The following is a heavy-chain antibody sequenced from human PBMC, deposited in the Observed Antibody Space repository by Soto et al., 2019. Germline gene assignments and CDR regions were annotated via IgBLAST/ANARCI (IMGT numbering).Heavy chain of an antibody. D-gene: IGHD4-4*01. CDR3: ARTTSHDYRLLSDDY. V-gene: IGHV4-39*01. Sequence: SETLSLTCTVSGGSISSSSYYWGWIRQPPGKGLEWIGSIYYSGSTYYNPSLKSRVTISVDTSKNQFSLKLSSVTAADTAVYYCARTTSHDYRLLSDDYWGQGTLVTVSS. J-gene: IGHJ4*02. CDR1: GGSISSSSYY. CDR2: IYYSGST.